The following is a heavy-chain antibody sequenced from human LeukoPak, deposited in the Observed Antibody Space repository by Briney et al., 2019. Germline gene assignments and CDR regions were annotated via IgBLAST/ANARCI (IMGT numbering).Heavy chain of an antibody. Sequence: SETLSLTCTVSGDSISSSSYYWGWIRQPPGKGLEWIGSMYYSGSTYYNPSLKSRVTISVDTSKNQFSLKLSSVTAADTAVYYCASDYGGNSGAFDIWGQGTMVTVSS. CDR3: ASDYGGNSGAFDI. J-gene: IGHJ3*02. D-gene: IGHD4-23*01. CDR1: GDSISSSSYY. CDR2: MYYSGST. V-gene: IGHV4-39*01.